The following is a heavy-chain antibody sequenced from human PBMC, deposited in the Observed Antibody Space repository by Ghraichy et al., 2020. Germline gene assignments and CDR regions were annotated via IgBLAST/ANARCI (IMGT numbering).Heavy chain of an antibody. V-gene: IGHV4-34*01. CDR3: ARWQWLVRGHYYYYYGMDV. D-gene: IGHD6-19*01. Sequence: SETLSLTCAVYGGSFSGYYWSWIRQPPGKGLEWIGEINHSGSTNYNPSLKSRVTISVDTSKNQFSLKLSSVTAAETAVYYCARWQWLVRGHYYYYYGMDVWGQGTTVTVSS. CDR2: INHSGST. CDR1: GGSFSGYY. J-gene: IGHJ6*02.